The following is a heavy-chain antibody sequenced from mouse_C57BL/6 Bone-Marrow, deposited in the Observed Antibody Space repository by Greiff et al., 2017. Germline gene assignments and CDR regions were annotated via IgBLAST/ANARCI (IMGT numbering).Heavy chain of an antibody. Sequence: VQLKESGPVLVKPGASVKMSCKASGYTFTDYYMNWVKQSHGKSLEWIGVINPYNGGTSYNQKFKGKATLTVDKSSSTAYMELNSLTSEDSAVYYCARSFYAWFAYWGQGTLVTVSA. V-gene: IGHV1-19*01. CDR1: GYTFTDYY. D-gene: IGHD2-12*01. J-gene: IGHJ3*01. CDR3: ARSFYAWFAY. CDR2: INPYNGGT.